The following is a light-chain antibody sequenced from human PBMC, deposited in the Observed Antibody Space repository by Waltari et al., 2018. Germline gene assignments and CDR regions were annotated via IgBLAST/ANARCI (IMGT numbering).Light chain of an antibody. CDR3: LLWYSGARWV. CDR2: DTS. CDR1: TGAVTSGHY. Sequence: QAVVTQEPSLTVSPGGTVTLTCGSSTGAVTSGHYPYWFQQKLGQVPRTLLYDTSNKHSLTPARFSGSLLGGKSALTLSGSQPEDEAEYYCLLWYSGARWVFGGGTKLSVL. V-gene: IGLV7-46*01. J-gene: IGLJ3*02.